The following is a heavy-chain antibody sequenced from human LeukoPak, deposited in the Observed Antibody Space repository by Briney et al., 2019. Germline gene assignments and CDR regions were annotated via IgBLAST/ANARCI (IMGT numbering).Heavy chain of an antibody. CDR1: GFPFSSYW. D-gene: IGHD3-16*01. CDR3: ARGRLTFDY. J-gene: IGHJ4*02. CDR2: IKEDGSEK. Sequence: GGSLRLSCVASGFPFSSYWMTWVRQAPGKGLEWVANIKEDGSEKYYVDSVKGRVTISRDNAKNSLYLEMNSLRAEDTAVYYCARGRLTFDYWGQGSLVTVSS. V-gene: IGHV3-7*01.